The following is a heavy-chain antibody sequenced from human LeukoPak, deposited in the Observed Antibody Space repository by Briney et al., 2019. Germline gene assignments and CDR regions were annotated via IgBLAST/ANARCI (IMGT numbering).Heavy chain of an antibody. V-gene: IGHV4-34*01. J-gene: IGHJ4*02. CDR1: GGSFSGYY. D-gene: IGHD1-26*01. CDR2: INHSGST. Sequence: SETLSLTCAVYGGSFSGYYWSWIRQPPGKGLEWIGEINHSGSTNYNPSLKSQVTISVDTSKNQFSLKLSSVTAADTAVYYCARASFLRGSYWAYWGQGTLVTVSS. CDR3: ARASFLRGSYWAY.